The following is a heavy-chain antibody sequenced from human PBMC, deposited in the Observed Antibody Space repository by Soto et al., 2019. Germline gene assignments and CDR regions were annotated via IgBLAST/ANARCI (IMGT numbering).Heavy chain of an antibody. V-gene: IGHV4-59*08. Sequence: SETLSLTCTVSGGSISSHYWSWIRQPPGQGLEWIGYVYYSGSTNYNPSLKSRVTISVDTSKSQFSLRLSSVTAADTAVYYCARLRLGAIYHMDVWGKGTTVTVS. CDR1: GGSISSHY. CDR3: ARLRLGAIYHMDV. D-gene: IGHD3-10*01. J-gene: IGHJ6*03. CDR2: VYYSGST.